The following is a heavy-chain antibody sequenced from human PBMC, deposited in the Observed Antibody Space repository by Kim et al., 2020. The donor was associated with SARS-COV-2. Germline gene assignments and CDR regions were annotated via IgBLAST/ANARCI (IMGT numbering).Heavy chain of an antibody. J-gene: IGHJ6*02. CDR3: ARDWGYSYGYVDSSDYYYGMDV. CDR2: IYTSGST. V-gene: IGHV4-4*07. Sequence: SETLSLTCTVSGGSISSYYWSWIRQPAGKGLEWIGRIYTSGSTNYNPSLKSRVTMSVDTSKNQFSLKLSSVTAADTAVYYCARDWGYSYGYVDSSDYYYGMDVWGQGTTVTVSS. CDR1: GGSISSYY. D-gene: IGHD5-18*01.